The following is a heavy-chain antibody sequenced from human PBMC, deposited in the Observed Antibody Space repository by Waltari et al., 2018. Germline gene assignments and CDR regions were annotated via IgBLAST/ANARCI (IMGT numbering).Heavy chain of an antibody. CDR1: GGSIRSDFSS. CDR3: ARDFDGGAPWYFDL. J-gene: IGHJ2*01. Sequence: QLQLQESGSGLVRPSQTLSLTCSVSGGSIRSDFSSWTWIRQPPGKGLEWIGYIDPTRSTHYNPSLKSRVTISVDESKNQISLRLTSVTAADTAVYYCARDFDGGAPWYFDLWGRGTLVTVS. V-gene: IGHV4-30-2*01. D-gene: IGHD3-10*01. CDR2: IDPTRST.